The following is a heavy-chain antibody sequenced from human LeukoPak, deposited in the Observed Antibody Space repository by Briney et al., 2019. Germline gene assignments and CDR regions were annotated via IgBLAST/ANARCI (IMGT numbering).Heavy chain of an antibody. CDR2: ISSSGSVI. CDR1: GFIFSDYY. Sequence: PGGSLRLSCAASGFIFSDYYMSWIRQAPGKGLEWISYISSSGSVIYYADSVKGRFTISRDNSKNTLYLQMNSLRAEDTAVYYCARETPSAETYYFDYWGQGTLVTVSS. J-gene: IGHJ4*02. V-gene: IGHV3-11*04. CDR3: ARETPSAETYYFDY.